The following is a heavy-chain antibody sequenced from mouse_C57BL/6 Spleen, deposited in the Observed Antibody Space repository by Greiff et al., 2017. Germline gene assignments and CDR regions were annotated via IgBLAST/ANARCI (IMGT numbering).Heavy chain of an antibody. Sequence: EVQLQQSGPELVKPGASVKISCKASGYTFTDYYMNWVKQSHGKSLEWIGDINPNNGGTSYNQKFKGKATLTEDKSSSTDYMELRSLTSEDSAVYYCASTHYYAMDYWGQGTSVTVSS. J-gene: IGHJ4*01. CDR1: GYTFTDYY. V-gene: IGHV1-26*01. CDR2: INPNNGGT. CDR3: ASTHYYAMDY.